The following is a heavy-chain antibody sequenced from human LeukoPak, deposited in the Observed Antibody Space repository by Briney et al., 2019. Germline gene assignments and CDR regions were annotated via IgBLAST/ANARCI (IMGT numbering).Heavy chain of an antibody. CDR3: ARGGYYDSSGFWFDP. CDR1: GGSISSGGYY. Sequence: PSETLSLTCVVSGGSISSGGYYWSWIRQHPGKGLEWIGYIYYSGSTYYNPSLKSRVTISVDTSKNQFSLKLSSVTAADTAVYYCARGGYYDSSGFWFDPWGQGTLVTVSS. CDR2: IYYSGST. D-gene: IGHD3-22*01. V-gene: IGHV4-31*02. J-gene: IGHJ5*02.